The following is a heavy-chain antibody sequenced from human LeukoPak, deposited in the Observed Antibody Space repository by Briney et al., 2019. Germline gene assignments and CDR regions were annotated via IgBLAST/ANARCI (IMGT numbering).Heavy chain of an antibody. CDR2: INHSGST. CDR1: GGSFSSYY. D-gene: IGHD3-22*01. Sequence: SETLSLTCAVYGGSFSSYYWSWIRQPPGRGLEWIGEINHSGSTNYNPSLRSRVTISVDTSKNQFSLKLSSVTAADTAVYYCARGNLYYYDSSGYYFKFDYWGRGTLVTVSS. J-gene: IGHJ4*02. CDR3: ARGNLYYYDSSGYYFKFDY. V-gene: IGHV4-34*01.